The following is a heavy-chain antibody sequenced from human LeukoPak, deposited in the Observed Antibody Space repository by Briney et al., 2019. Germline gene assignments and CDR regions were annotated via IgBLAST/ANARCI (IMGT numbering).Heavy chain of an antibody. Sequence: SVKVSCKASGGTFSSYAISWVRQAPGQGLEWMGGIIPIFGTANYAQKFQGRVTITADKSTSTAYMELSSLRSEDTAVYYCATKRRSGYDFSENYYYYYYMDVWGKGTTVTVSS. J-gene: IGHJ6*03. CDR1: GGTFSSYA. V-gene: IGHV1-69*06. CDR2: IIPIFGTA. CDR3: ATKRRSGYDFSENYYYYYYMDV. D-gene: IGHD5-12*01.